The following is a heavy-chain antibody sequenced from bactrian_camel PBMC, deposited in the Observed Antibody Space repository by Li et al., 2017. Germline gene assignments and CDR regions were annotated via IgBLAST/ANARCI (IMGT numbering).Heavy chain of an antibody. D-gene: IGHD3*01. J-gene: IGHJ5*01. CDR1: DDTYSSYC. V-gene: IGHV3S53*01. CDR2: INRQGVT. Sequence: VQLVESGGGSVQNGGSLRLSCAFSDDTYSSYCMGWLRQAPGKEREGVATINRQGVTNYADSVKGRFTISQNNRKNLISLQMESLKPEDTAMYYCAADSCSALRRLEADQFEYWGQGTQVTVS. CDR3: AADSCSALRRLEADQFEY.